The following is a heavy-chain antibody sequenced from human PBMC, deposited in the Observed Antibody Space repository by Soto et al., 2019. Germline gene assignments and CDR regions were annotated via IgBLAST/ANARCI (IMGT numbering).Heavy chain of an antibody. J-gene: IGHJ4*02. V-gene: IGHV3-33*06. CDR2: IWTDGSNK. D-gene: IGHD5-12*01. CDR3: AKEWTPRRAFDH. CDR1: GFIFGSYD. Sequence: PVGSLRLSCAASGFIFGSYDMYWVRQDPGKGLEWVAMIWTDGSNKYYGDSVKGRFTFSRDNSKNTLYLQMNNLRVEDTAVYYCAKEWTPRRAFDHWGQGTLVTVSS.